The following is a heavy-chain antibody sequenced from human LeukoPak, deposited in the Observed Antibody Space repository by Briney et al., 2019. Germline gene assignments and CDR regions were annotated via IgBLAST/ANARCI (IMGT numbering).Heavy chain of an antibody. CDR1: GFTFTSAW. V-gene: IGHV3-15*01. J-gene: IGHJ4*02. CDR3: ITGDYDFWSGFYSPSHYFDY. Sequence: GGSLRLPCAASGFTFTSAWMSWVRQAPGKGLEWVGRIKGKTAAGAPDYVASVKGRFTISRDDSKNTLFLQMNSLKTEDTAVYYCITGDYDFWSGFYSPSHYFDYWGQGTLVTVSS. CDR2: IKGKTAAGAP. D-gene: IGHD3-3*01.